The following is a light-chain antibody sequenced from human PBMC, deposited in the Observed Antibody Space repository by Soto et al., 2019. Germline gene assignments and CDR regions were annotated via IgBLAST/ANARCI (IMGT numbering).Light chain of an antibody. CDR3: QQYGNSPQT. V-gene: IGKV3-20*01. J-gene: IGKJ1*01. Sequence: EVVLTQSPGTLSLSPGERATLSCRASQTVSSNYLDWYQQKPGQAPRLLIYGAYNRATGIPDRLSGSGSGTDFTLTISELEPEDFAVYYCQQYGNSPQTFGRGTKVEIE. CDR1: QTVSSNY. CDR2: GAY.